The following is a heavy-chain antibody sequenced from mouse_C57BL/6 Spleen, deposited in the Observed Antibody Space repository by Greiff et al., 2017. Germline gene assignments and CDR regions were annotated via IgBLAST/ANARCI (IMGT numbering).Heavy chain of an antibody. Sequence: QVHVKQSGPELVKPGASVKISCKASGYAFSSSWMNWVKQRPGKGLEWIGRIYPGDGDTNYNGKFKGKATLTADKSSSTAYMQRSSLTSEDSAVYFCAREYYGSSYGWFAYWGKGTLVTVSA. CDR2: IYPGDGDT. J-gene: IGHJ3*01. CDR1: GYAFSSSW. V-gene: IGHV1-82*01. D-gene: IGHD1-1*01. CDR3: AREYYGSSYGWFAY.